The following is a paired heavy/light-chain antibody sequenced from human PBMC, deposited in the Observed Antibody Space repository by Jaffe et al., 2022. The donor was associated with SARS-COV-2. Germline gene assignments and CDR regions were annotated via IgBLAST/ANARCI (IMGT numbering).Heavy chain of an antibody. Sequence: QVQLVESGGGLVKPGGSLRLSCAASGFTVSDYYMTWIRQAPGKGLEWVSYISPSGKTVLYADSVKGRFTISRDNVKNSLHLQMSSLRVEDTAVFYCARGDDSDAFEIWGLGTMVTVSS. J-gene: IGHJ3*02. CDR1: GFTVSDYY. CDR2: ISPSGKTV. D-gene: IGHD1-1*01. V-gene: IGHV3-11*01. CDR3: ARGDDSDAFEI.
Light chain of an antibody. J-gene: IGLJ2*01. CDR3: SSYTTSSTLL. CDR2: EVS. V-gene: IGLV2-14*01. CDR1: SSDVGALHF. Sequence: QSALTQPASVSGSPGQSITISCTGTSSDVGALHFVSWYQQHPGKAPKLMIFEVSHRPSGVSNRFSGSKSGNTASLTISGLQAEDEADYYCSSYTTSSTLLFGGGTKLTVL.